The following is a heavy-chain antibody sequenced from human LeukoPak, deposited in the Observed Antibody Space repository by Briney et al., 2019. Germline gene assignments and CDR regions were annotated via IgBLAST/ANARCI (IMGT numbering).Heavy chain of an antibody. CDR2: ISGSGGST. D-gene: IGHD1-14*01. Sequence: GGPLRLSCAASGFTFSSYAMSWVRQAPGKGLEWVSAISGSGGSTYYADSVKGRFTISRDNAKNSLYLQMNSLRAEDTALYYCARDLTEYYFDYWGQGTLVTVSS. CDR3: ARDLTEYYFDY. V-gene: IGHV3-23*01. J-gene: IGHJ4*02. CDR1: GFTFSSYA.